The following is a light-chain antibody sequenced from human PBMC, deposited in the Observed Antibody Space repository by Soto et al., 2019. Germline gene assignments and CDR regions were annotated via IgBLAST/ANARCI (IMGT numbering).Light chain of an antibody. V-gene: IGKV1-6*01. Sequence: AIQMTQSPSSLSASVGDRVTITCRASEGNRNDLGWYQQKPGKAPKLLIYAASSLQSWVQSRFSGSGSGTDFILSIIGLQPEDVATFYCLQGYNEPQTFGQGTKVEIK. CDR3: LQGYNEPQT. CDR1: EGNRND. CDR2: AAS. J-gene: IGKJ1*01.